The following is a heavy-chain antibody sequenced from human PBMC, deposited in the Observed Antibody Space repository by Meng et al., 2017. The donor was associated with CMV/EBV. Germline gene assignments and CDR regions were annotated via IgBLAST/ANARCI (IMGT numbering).Heavy chain of an antibody. CDR3: ARVTSRVAGAFDY. J-gene: IGHJ4*02. CDR2: IYYSGST. Sequence: QVQLQGPGPGLVKPSQTLSLTCTVSGGSISSGDYYWSWIRQPPGKGLEWIGYIYYSGSTYYNPSLKSRVTISVDTSKNQFSLKLSSVTAADTAVYYCARVTSRVAGAFDYWGQGTLVRLL. V-gene: IGHV4-30-4*08. D-gene: IGHD1-14*01. CDR1: GGSISSGDYY.